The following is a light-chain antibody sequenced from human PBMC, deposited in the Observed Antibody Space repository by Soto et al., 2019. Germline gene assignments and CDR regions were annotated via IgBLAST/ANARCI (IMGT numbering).Light chain of an antibody. J-gene: IGKJ4*01. CDR2: GAS. Sequence: EIVLTQSPGTLSVSPEESATLSCRAGLSLSNNYLAWYQQKPGQAPRLLIYGASSRATGIPDRFSGSGSGTDFILTISRLEPEDFAVYYCQQHGTSPPTFGGGTKVDIK. V-gene: IGKV3-20*01. CDR1: LSLSNNY. CDR3: QQHGTSPPT.